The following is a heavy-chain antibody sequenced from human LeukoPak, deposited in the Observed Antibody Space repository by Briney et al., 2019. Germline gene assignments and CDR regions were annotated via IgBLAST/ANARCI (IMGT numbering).Heavy chain of an antibody. D-gene: IGHD6-19*01. CDR3: ARRDSSSGWSFDH. J-gene: IGHJ4*02. Sequence: SETLSLTCTVSGGSIGNYHWSWIRQPAGKGLEWIGQIHTSGSTNYSPPLKSRVSMSLDTTEDQLSLTIRSVSAADTAFYYCARRDSSSGWSFDHWGQGTLVTVSS. CDR1: GGSIGNYH. CDR2: IHTSGST. V-gene: IGHV4-4*07.